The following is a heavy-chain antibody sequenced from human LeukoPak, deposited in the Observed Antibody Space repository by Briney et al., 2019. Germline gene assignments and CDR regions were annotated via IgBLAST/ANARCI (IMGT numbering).Heavy chain of an antibody. CDR2: SSGSRSDGST. CDR1: GFIFSNYA. D-gene: IGHD3-22*01. V-gene: IGHV3-23*01. CDR3: VKALTMIVVATDAFDI. Sequence: GGCLRLSCTASGFIFSNYAMAWVRQAPGKGLEWVSSSSGSRSDGSTYYADSVKGRFTISRDKSKNTVSLQMTSLRAEDTAVYYCVKALTMIVVATDAFDIWGQGTMVTVSS. J-gene: IGHJ3*02.